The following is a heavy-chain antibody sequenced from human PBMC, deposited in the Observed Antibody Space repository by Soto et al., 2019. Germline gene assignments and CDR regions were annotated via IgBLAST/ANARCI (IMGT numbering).Heavy chain of an antibody. CDR1: GFSLSTTEEG. CDR2: IYWDDDK. CDR3: AHFGIAAAGGY. D-gene: IGHD6-13*01. Sequence: SGPTLVNPTQTLTLTCTFSGFSLSTTEEGVAWISQPPGKALEWLALIYWDDDKRYSPSLKSRLTITKDTSKNQVVLTMTNMDPVDTATYYCAHFGIAAAGGYWGQGTLVTVSS. J-gene: IGHJ4*02. V-gene: IGHV2-5*02.